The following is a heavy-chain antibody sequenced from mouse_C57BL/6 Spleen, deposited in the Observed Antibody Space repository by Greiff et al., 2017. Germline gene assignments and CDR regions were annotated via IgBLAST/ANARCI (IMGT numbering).Heavy chain of an antibody. J-gene: IGHJ2*01. Sequence: EVKVDESGGGLVQPGGSMKLSCVASGFTFSNYWMNWVRQSPEKGLEWVAQIRLKSDNYATHYAESVKGRFTISRDDSKSSVYLQMNNLRAEDTGIYYCTGPHYYGSRGGYWGQGTTLTVSS. CDR1: GFTFSNYW. D-gene: IGHD1-1*01. CDR3: TGPHYYGSRGGY. V-gene: IGHV6-3*01. CDR2: IRLKSDNYAT.